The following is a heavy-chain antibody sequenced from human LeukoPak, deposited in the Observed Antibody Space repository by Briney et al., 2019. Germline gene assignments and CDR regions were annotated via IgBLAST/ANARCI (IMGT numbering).Heavy chain of an antibody. D-gene: IGHD3-22*01. Sequence: GGSLTLSCAASGFTFSSYCMHWVRQAPGKGLEWVAFIRYDGSNKYYADSVKGRFTISRDNSKNTLYLQMNSLRAEDTAVYYCERKYYDRSGYSDTFDYWGQGTLVTVSS. J-gene: IGHJ4*02. CDR2: IRYDGSNK. V-gene: IGHV3-30*02. CDR1: GFTFSSYC. CDR3: ERKYYDRSGYSDTFDY.